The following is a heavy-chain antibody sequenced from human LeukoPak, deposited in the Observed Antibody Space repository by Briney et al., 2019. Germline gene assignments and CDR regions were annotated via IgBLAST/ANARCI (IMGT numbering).Heavy chain of an antibody. CDR2: ISWNSGSI. Sequence: GGSLRLSCAASGFTFDDYAMHWVRQAPGKGLEWVSGISWNSGSIGYADSVKGRFTISRDNAKNSLYLQMNSLRAEDTAVYYCARVRRSRRSDSYYDFWSGNFDYWGQGTLVTVSS. J-gene: IGHJ4*02. CDR3: ARVRRSRRSDSYYDFWSGNFDY. V-gene: IGHV3-9*01. D-gene: IGHD3-3*01. CDR1: GFTFDDYA.